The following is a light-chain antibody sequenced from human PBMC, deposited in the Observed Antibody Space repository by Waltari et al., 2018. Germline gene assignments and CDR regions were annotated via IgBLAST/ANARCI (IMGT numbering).Light chain of an antibody. J-gene: IGLJ2*01. CDR1: SSNIGSNT. CDR2: SSN. V-gene: IGLV1-44*01. Sequence: QSVLTLPPSASGTPGQRVTISCSGSSSNIGSNTVNWYQQLPGIAPKLIIYSSNQRPSGGPDRFAGSKSGSSAALAISGLQSDDEADYYCAAWDVSLKGVFGGGTKVTVL. CDR3: AAWDVSLKGV.